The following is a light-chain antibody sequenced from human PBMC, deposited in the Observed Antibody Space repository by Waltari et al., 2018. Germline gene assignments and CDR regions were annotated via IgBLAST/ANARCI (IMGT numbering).Light chain of an antibody. CDR2: VDSGGSY. Sequence: QLVLTQSPSASASLGASVTPTCTLSHGHSTYSISWTQPQPAKGPRYLMKVDSGGSYTKGDGISDRFSGSSSGTERYLTISSLQSDDEADYYCQTWVTGIRVIFGGGTKLTVL. CDR3: QTWVTGIRVI. CDR1: HGHSTYS. J-gene: IGLJ2*01. V-gene: IGLV4-69*01.